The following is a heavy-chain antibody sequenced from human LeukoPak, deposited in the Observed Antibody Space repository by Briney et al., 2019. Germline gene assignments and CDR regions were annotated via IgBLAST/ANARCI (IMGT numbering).Heavy chain of an antibody. D-gene: IGHD4-17*01. CDR1: GFTFSRHW. CDR2: IKQGGGER. CDR3: ARGPNYGSRTDYLDY. J-gene: IGHJ4*02. Sequence: GGSLRLSCAASGFTFSRHWMNWVRQAPGKGLEWVANIKQGGGERNYVGSVKGRFTVSRDDAKSSLYLQMNSLRAEDTAIYYCARGPNYGSRTDYLDYWGQGTLVTVSS. V-gene: IGHV3-7*03.